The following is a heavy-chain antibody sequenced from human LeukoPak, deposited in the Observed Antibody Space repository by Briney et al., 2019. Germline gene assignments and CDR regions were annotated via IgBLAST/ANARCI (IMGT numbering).Heavy chain of an antibody. Sequence: GGSLRLSCAASGFTFSSYAMSWVSQAPGKGLGWVSGISNSGGSTYYADSVKGRFTISRDNSKNTLYLQMNSLRAEDTAVYYCAKVGLRLGGDYWGQGTLVTVSS. D-gene: IGHD4-17*01. CDR3: AKVGLRLGGDY. J-gene: IGHJ4*02. V-gene: IGHV3-23*01. CDR2: ISNSGGST. CDR1: GFTFSSYA.